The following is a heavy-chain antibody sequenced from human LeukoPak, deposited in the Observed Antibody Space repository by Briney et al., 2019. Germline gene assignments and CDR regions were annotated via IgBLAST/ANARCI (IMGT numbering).Heavy chain of an antibody. CDR2: IQAKAYGGAT. Sequence: PGGPLRLFCSTSGFTFGDYAMSWVRQAPGKGLERVGFIQAKAYGGATKYAASVNGRFSISRDDSQSIANLQMNDLKTEDTAVYCCTRAPHPRCSSSGCYLDYWGQGTLVTVSS. V-gene: IGHV3-49*04. J-gene: IGHJ4*02. D-gene: IGHD2-2*01. CDR3: TRAPHPRCSSSGCYLDY. CDR1: GFTFGDYA.